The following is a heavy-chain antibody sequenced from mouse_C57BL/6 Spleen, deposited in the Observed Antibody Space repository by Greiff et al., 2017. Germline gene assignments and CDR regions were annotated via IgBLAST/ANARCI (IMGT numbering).Heavy chain of an antibody. CDR1: GYTFTSYW. Sequence: VQLQQSGAELAKPGASVKLSCKASGYTFTSYWMHWVKQRPGQGLEWIGYINPSSGYTKYNQKFKDKATLTADKSSSTAYMQLSSLTYEDTAVYYCASPTAVVEMDYGGQGTSVTVSS. CDR2: INPSSGYT. J-gene: IGHJ4*01. V-gene: IGHV1-7*01. CDR3: ASPTAVVEMDY. D-gene: IGHD1-1*01.